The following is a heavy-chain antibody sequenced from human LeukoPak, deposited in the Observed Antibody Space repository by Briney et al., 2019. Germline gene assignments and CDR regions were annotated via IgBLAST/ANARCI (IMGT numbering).Heavy chain of an antibody. D-gene: IGHD4-17*01. CDR3: AKATVTTRVFDY. Sequence: GRSLRLSCAASGFTFDDYAMHWVRQAPGKGLEWVSGISWNSGSIGYADSVKGRFTISRDNAKNSLYLQMNSLRAEDTALYYCAKATVTTRVFDYWGQGTLVTVSS. CDR1: GFTFDDYA. J-gene: IGHJ4*02. V-gene: IGHV3-9*01. CDR2: ISWNSGSI.